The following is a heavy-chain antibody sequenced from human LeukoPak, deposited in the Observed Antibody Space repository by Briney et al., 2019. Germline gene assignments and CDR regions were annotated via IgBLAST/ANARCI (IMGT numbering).Heavy chain of an antibody. CDR1: GDSVSSNSAT. Sequence: SQTLSLTCAISGDSVSSNSATWNWIRQSPSRGLEWLGRTYYRSKWFNDYAGSLKSRITINPDTSKNQFSLQLNSVTPEDTAVYFCTRQHSGGMDVWGQGTTVTVSS. J-gene: IGHJ6*02. D-gene: IGHD1-26*01. V-gene: IGHV6-1*01. CDR3: TRQHSGGMDV. CDR2: TYYRSKWFN.